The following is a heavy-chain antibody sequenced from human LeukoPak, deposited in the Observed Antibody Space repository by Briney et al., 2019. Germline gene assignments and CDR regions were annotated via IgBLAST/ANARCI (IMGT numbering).Heavy chain of an antibody. CDR3: AREGVQSGSYDY. CDR1: GGSISSYY. D-gene: IGHD1-26*01. J-gene: IGHJ4*02. V-gene: IGHV4-59*01. Sequence: SETLSLTCTVSGGSISSYYWSWIRQPPGKGLEWIGYIYYSGSTNYNPSLKSRVTISVDTSKNRFSLKLSSVTAADTAVYYCAREGVQSGSYDYWGQGTLVTVSS. CDR2: IYYSGST.